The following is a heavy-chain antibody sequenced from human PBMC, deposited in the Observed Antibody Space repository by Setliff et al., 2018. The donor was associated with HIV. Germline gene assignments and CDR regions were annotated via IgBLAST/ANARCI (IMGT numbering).Heavy chain of an antibody. Sequence: PGGSLRLSCAASGFTFSSYSLNWVRQAPGKGLEWVSYISSSSTVFYADSVKGRFTISRDDAKNSLFLQMNSLRAEDTAVYYCARDWLADGYSTKFAFDIWGQGTMVTVSS. CDR3: ARDWLADGYSTKFAFDI. J-gene: IGHJ3*02. CDR2: ISSSSTV. V-gene: IGHV3-48*01. D-gene: IGHD5-18*01. CDR1: GFTFSSYS.